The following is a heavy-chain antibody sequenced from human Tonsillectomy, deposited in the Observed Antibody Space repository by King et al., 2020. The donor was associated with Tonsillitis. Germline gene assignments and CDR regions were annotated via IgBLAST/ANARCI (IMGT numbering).Heavy chain of an antibody. CDR2: IYYSGST. V-gene: IGHV4-59*01. D-gene: IGHD5-12*01. J-gene: IGHJ6*03. CDR3: AREVAGFDYYYMDV. Sequence: QVQLQESGPGLVKPSETLSLTCTVSGGSISIYYWSWIRQPPGKGLEWIGDIYYSGSTNYNPSLKSLVTISVDTSTNQFSLTLSSVTAADTAVYYCAREVAGFDYYYMDVWGKGTTVTVSS. CDR1: GGSISIYY.